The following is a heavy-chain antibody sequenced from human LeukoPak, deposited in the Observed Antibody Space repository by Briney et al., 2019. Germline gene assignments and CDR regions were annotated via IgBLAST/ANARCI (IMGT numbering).Heavy chain of an antibody. D-gene: IGHD3-16*01. CDR1: GGSISSYY. CDR3: ARETSQKGAHYMDV. Sequence: PSETLSLTCTVSGGSISSYYWSWIRQPPGKGLEWIGYIHYSGSTNYKSSPKSRVTISVDTSKNQFSLKLSSVTAADTAVYYCARETSQKGAHYMDVWGKGTTVTISS. J-gene: IGHJ6*03. CDR2: IHYSGST. V-gene: IGHV4-59*01.